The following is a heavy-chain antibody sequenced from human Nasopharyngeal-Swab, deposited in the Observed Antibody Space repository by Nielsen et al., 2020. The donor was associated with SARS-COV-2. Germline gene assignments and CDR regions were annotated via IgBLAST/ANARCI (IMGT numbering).Heavy chain of an antibody. D-gene: IGHD3-10*01. CDR3: ASLTYYYGSGARRGMDV. Sequence: SETLTLTCAAYGGSFSGYYWSWIRQPPGKGLEWIGEINHSGSTNYNPSLKSRVTISVDTSKKQFSLKLSSVTAADTAVYYCASLTYYYGSGARRGMDVWGQGTTVTVSS. V-gene: IGHV4-34*01. CDR1: GGSFSGYY. CDR2: INHSGST. J-gene: IGHJ6*02.